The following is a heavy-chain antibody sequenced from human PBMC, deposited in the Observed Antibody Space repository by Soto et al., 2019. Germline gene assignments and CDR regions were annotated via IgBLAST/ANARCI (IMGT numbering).Heavy chain of an antibody. CDR2: IYYNGNT. CDR1: GGSIGSRDYY. J-gene: IGHJ6*02. Sequence: QVQVQESGPGLVKPSQTLSLKCSVSGGSIGSRDYYWSWIRQHPEKGLEWIGSIYYNGNTDYNPSLMARPTMSLDTSMNEFSLKLTSVTAADTAVYYCARDKGGAALKGSGMDVWGQGTTVTVS. V-gene: IGHV4-31*02. CDR3: ARDKGGAALKGSGMDV. D-gene: IGHD3-10*01.